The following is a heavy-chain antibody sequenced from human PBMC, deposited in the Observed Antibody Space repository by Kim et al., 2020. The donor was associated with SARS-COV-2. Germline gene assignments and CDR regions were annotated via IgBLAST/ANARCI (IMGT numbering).Heavy chain of an antibody. V-gene: IGHV4-34*01. J-gene: IGHJ6*02. D-gene: IGHD7-27*01. Sequence: SLKGRVTIAVDTSKNQFSLKLSSVTAADTAVYYCARGSNWGYYYYYGMDVWGQGTTVTVSS. CDR3: ARGSNWGYYYYYGMDV.